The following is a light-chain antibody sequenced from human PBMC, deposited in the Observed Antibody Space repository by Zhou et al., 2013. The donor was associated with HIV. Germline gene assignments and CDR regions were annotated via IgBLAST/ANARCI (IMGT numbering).Light chain of an antibody. J-gene: IGKJ4*01. V-gene: IGKV1-17*01. CDR2: AAS. Sequence: DIQLTQSPSSLSASVGDRVTITCRASQGIRNNLAWYQQKPGTAPKLLIYAASTLQSGVPSRFSGSGSGTDFTLTISSLQPEDFATYYCQQLNSYLLTFGGGTKVEIK. CDR3: QQLNSYLLT. CDR1: QGIRNN.